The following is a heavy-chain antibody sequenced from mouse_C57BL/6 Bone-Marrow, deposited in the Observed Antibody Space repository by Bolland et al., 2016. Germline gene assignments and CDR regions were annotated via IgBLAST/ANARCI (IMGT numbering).Heavy chain of an antibody. J-gene: IGHJ1*03. V-gene: IGHV1-19*01. CDR3: ARGELLRVRYFDV. D-gene: IGHD1-1*01. CDR2: YNGGT. Sequence: YNGGTSYNQKFKGKATLTVDKSSSTAYMELNSLTSEDSAVYYCARGELLRVRYFDVWGTG.